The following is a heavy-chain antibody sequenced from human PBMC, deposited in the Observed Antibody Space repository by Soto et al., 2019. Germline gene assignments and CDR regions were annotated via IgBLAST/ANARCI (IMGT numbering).Heavy chain of an antibody. Sequence: EVQLVESGGGLIEPGGSLRLSSAASGFTFSTYSMNWVRKAPGKGLEWVSSVSSSSSYIYYADSVKGRFTISRDNAKNSLYLQMNSLRAEDTAVYYCARVDGLAVAGSFDYWGQGTLVTVSS. CDR1: GFTFSTYS. J-gene: IGHJ4*02. V-gene: IGHV3-21*01. CDR2: VSSSSSYI. CDR3: ARVDGLAVAGSFDY. D-gene: IGHD6-19*01.